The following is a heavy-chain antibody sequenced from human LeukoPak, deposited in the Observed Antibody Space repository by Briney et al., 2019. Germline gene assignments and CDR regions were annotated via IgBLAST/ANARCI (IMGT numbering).Heavy chain of an antibody. V-gene: IGHV3-20*04. CDR2: ISWGGGST. Sequence: PGGSLRLSCAASGFTFEDYGRSGVGQAPGKGREGVAGISWGGGSTGSADSVKGRFTISRDIAKNSLYLQMNSLRAEDTALYYCARDMAYCSSTSCPLGYWGQGTLVTVSS. CDR1: GFTFEDYG. CDR3: ARDMAYCSSTSCPLGY. J-gene: IGHJ4*02. D-gene: IGHD2-2*01.